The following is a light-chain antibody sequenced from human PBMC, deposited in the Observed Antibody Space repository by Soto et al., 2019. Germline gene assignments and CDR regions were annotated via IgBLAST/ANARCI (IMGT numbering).Light chain of an antibody. Sequence: QSVLTQPPSVSADPGQKVTISCSGSTSNIGKNYVGWYRQVPGTAPELVIFDFNKRPSGITDRFSASKSGTSAALVITGLQAVDEAVYYCGTWDTNLRALVFGGGTKLTVL. J-gene: IGLJ2*01. CDR2: DFN. CDR3: GTWDTNLRALV. V-gene: IGLV1-51*01. CDR1: TSNIGKNY.